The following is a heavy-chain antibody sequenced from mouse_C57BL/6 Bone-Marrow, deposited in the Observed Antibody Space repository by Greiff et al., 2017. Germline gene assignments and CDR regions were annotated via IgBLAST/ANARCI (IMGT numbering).Heavy chain of an antibody. V-gene: IGHV1-15*01. CDR2: IDPETGGT. Sequence: QVQLQQSGAELVRPGASVTLSCKASGYTFTDYEMHWVKQTPVHGLEWIGAIDPETGGTAYNQKFKGKAILTADKSSSTAYMELRSLTSEDSAVDYCTSLIPRTLFDYWGQGTTLTVSS. CDR3: TSLIPRTLFDY. J-gene: IGHJ2*01. CDR1: GYTFTDYE.